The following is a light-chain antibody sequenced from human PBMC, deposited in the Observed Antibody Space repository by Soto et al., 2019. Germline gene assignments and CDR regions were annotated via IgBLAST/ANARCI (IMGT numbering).Light chain of an antibody. CDR3: AVWDDALNGPV. Sequence: QSVVTQPPSASATPGQRVTISCTGSSSNVGSNPVNWYQHLPGTAPKLLIYNDNYRPSGAPYRFSGSKSGTSASLAISGLLSDDESDYYCAVWDDALNGPVFGGGTKLTVL. V-gene: IGLV1-44*01. J-gene: IGLJ2*01. CDR2: NDN. CDR1: SSNVGSNP.